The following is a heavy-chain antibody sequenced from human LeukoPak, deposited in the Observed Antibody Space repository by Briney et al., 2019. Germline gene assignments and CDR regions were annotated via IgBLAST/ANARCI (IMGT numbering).Heavy chain of an antibody. V-gene: IGHV3-74*01. J-gene: IGHJ4*02. D-gene: IGHD5-18*01. Sequence: GGSLRLSCAASGFTFSSYWMHWVRQAPGKGLVWVSRINTDGSSTSYVDSGKGRFNISRDNAKNTLYLQMNSPRAEDTAVYYCARGYNYGYWIDYWGQGTLVTVSS. CDR1: GFTFSSYW. CDR3: ARGYNYGYWIDY. CDR2: INTDGSST.